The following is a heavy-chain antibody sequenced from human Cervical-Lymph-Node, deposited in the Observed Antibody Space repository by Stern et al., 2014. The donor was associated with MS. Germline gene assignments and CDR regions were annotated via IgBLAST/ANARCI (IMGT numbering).Heavy chain of an antibody. Sequence: EVQLVESGAEVRKPGESLKISCKVSGYSFANFWIGWVRQVPGKGLEWMGIIYPGDSGTRYSPAVQGPVTPSGDHPISPADLPWNSLKASNTGIYYCARRGLGYDGADNWGQGALVTVSS. CDR2: IYPGDSGT. CDR3: ARRGLGYDGADN. J-gene: IGHJ4*02. D-gene: IGHD3-16*01. CDR1: GYSFANFW. V-gene: IGHV5-51*04.